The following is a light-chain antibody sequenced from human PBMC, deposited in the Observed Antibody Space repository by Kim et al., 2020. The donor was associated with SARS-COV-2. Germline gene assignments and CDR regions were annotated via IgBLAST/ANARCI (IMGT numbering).Light chain of an antibody. V-gene: IGLV6-57*03. Sequence: KTVIIACTHSSGSIASNYVQWYQLCPGSVPMTVIYENNQKSSGVPDRFSGSIDSSSNSASLIISGLKTEDEADYYCQSYDNTNHWVFGGGTKVTVL. CDR1: SGSIASNY. CDR3: QSYDNTNHWV. CDR2: ENN. J-gene: IGLJ3*02.